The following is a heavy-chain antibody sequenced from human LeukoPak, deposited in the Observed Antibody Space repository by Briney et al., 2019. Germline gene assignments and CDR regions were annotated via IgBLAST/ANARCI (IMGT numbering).Heavy chain of an antibody. Sequence: QPGGSLRLSCSASGFTFSSFAMHWVRQAPGKGLEYVSTISNKGDSTYYADSLKGRFTISRDNSKNTLYLQMSGLRAEDTGLYYCVKGAYYSGWLSLDYWGQGTLVTVSS. V-gene: IGHV3-64D*09. D-gene: IGHD5-12*01. J-gene: IGHJ4*02. CDR3: VKGAYYSGWLSLDY. CDR1: GFTFSSFA. CDR2: ISNKGDST.